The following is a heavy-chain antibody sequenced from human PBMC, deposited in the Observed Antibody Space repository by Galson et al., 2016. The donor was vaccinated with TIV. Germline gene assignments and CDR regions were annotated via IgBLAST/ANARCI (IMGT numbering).Heavy chain of an antibody. J-gene: IGHJ6*04. CDR2: IRCDGTEK. D-gene: IGHD3-9*01. V-gene: IGHV3-30*02. Sequence: SLRLSCAASGFTFRNFGMHWVRQAPGKGLEWVAFIRCDGTEKYFEDSVKGRFTISRDNSKNTLYLQMNNLRATDTAVFYCAKDGDDNSSVHPFNYFLDVWGKGTTVSVSS. CDR1: GFTFRNFG. CDR3: AKDGDDNSSVHPFNYFLDV.